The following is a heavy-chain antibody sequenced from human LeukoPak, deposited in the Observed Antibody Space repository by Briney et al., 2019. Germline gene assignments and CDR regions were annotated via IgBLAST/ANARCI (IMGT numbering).Heavy chain of an antibody. D-gene: IGHD5-12*01. V-gene: IGHV3-33*01. CDR3: ARAVDIVATTPFDL. CDR1: GFNFGIYG. CDR2: MWDDGTNE. Sequence: GGSLRLSCTASGFNFGIYGMHWVRQAPGKGLEWVAVMWDDGTNEYYVESVKGRFTISRDNAKNSLFLQMNSLRAEDTAVYYCARAVDIVATTPFDLWGQGTMVTVSS. J-gene: IGHJ3*01.